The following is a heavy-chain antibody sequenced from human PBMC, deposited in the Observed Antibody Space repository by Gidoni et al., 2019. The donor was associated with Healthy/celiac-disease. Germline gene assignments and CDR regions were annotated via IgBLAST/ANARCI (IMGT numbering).Heavy chain of an antibody. V-gene: IGHV3-23*01. J-gene: IGHJ4*02. CDR1: GFTFSSYA. Sequence: EVQLLESGGGLVQPGGSLRLACAASGFTFSSYAMRWVRQAPGKGLEWVSAISGSGGSTYYADSVKGRFTIARDNSKNTLYLQMNSLRAEDTAVYYCAKDPQIKLVGGNSYYWGQGTLVTVSS. CDR2: ISGSGGST. D-gene: IGHD2-21*02. CDR3: AKDPQIKLVGGNSYY.